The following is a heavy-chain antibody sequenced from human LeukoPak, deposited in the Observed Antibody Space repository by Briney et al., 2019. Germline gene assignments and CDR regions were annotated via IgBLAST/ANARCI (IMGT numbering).Heavy chain of an antibody. CDR3: ATGGYSGSYPDGY. J-gene: IGHJ4*02. D-gene: IGHD1-26*01. Sequence: SETLSLTCTASGGSISSYYWSWIRQPAGKGLEWIGRIYTSGSTNYNPSLKSRVTISVDKSKNQFSLKLSSVTAADTAVYYCATGGYSGSYPDGYWGQGTLVTVSS. CDR2: IYTSGST. CDR1: GGSISSYY. V-gene: IGHV4-4*07.